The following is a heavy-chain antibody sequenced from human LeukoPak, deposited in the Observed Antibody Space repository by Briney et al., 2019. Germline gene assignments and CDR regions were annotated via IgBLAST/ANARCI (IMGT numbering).Heavy chain of an antibody. V-gene: IGHV3-9*01. CDR1: GFTFDDYA. CDR2: ISWNSGSI. CDR3: AKDIGYFDWLLDF. D-gene: IGHD3-9*01. J-gene: IGHJ4*02. Sequence: PGGSLRLSCAASGFTFDDYAMHWVRHAPGKGLEWVSGISWNSGSIGYADSVKGRFTISRDNAKNSLYLQMNSLRAEDTALYYCAKDIGYFDWLLDFWGQGTLVTVSS.